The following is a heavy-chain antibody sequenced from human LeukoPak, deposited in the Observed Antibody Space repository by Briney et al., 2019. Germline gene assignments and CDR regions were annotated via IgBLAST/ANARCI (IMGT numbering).Heavy chain of an antibody. Sequence: ASVKVSCKASGYTFTGYYMHWVRQAPGQGLEWMGWINPNSGGTNYAQKFQGRVTMTRDTSISTAYMELSRLRSDDTAVYYCARRGRVLGYYYDSSGYYSNFDYWGQGTLVTVSS. J-gene: IGHJ4*02. V-gene: IGHV1-2*02. CDR3: ARRGRVLGYYYDSSGYYSNFDY. CDR2: INPNSGGT. D-gene: IGHD3-22*01. CDR1: GYTFTGYY.